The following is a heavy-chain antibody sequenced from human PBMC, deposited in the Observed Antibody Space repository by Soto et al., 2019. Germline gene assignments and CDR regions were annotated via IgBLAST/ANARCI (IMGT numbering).Heavy chain of an antibody. V-gene: IGHV2-5*02. CDR2: IYWDDDK. Sequence: QITLKESGPTLVKPTQTLTLTCTFSGFSLSTSGVGVGWIRQPPGKALEWLALIYWDDDKRYSPSLKSRLTSTKDTSNNHGVLTMTNMDPLDTATYSRAHLLLWFWELLSPGGWFAPWCQGTLVTVSS. CDR1: GFSLSTSGVG. D-gene: IGHD3-10*01. J-gene: IGHJ5*02. CDR3: AHLLLWFWELLSPGGWFAP.